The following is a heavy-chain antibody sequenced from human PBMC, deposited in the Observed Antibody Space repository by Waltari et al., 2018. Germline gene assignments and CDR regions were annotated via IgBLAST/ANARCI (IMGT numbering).Heavy chain of an antibody. D-gene: IGHD3-3*01. CDR3: ASGLIIPGRFRLGY. V-gene: IGHV1-24*01. Sequence: QVQPEQSGAEVKKPGASVKVSCKVVGYTLPELSMHGVRQAPGKGLEWMGGFDTEDGRTVFAQKFQGRLTPTEDTPANTAYMELTSLTSEDTAVYYCASGLIIPGRFRLGYWGQGTLVTVSA. J-gene: IGHJ4*02. CDR1: GYTLPELS. CDR2: FDTEDGRT.